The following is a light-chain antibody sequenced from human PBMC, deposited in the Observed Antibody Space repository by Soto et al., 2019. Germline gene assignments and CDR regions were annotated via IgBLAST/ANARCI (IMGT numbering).Light chain of an antibody. CDR1: NIGTKT. CDR2: DNN. J-gene: IGLJ1*01. V-gene: IGLV3-21*02. CDR3: QVWDSSLLHHV. Sequence: SYELTQSPSVSVAPGQTARITCGGNNIGTKTVHWFQQRPGQAPVLVVFDNNDRPSGIPERFSGSNSGTTATLTISRVEAGDEADYYCQVWDSSLLHHVFATGTKLTVL.